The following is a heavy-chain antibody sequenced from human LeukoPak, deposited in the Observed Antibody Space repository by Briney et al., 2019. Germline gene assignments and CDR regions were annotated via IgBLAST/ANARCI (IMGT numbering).Heavy chain of an antibody. CDR1: DGSISSAGFH. CDR2: IYYSGSA. Sequence: ASQTLSLTCTVSDGSISSAGFHWSWIRQLPGKGLDWIGYIYYSGSAYYNPSLRSRVTISVDTSKNLFSLKVTSVTIADTAVYYCARVEAATSNPRFGYWGQGTLVAVSS. V-gene: IGHV4-31*03. D-gene: IGHD6-25*01. CDR3: ARVEAATSNPRFGY. J-gene: IGHJ4*02.